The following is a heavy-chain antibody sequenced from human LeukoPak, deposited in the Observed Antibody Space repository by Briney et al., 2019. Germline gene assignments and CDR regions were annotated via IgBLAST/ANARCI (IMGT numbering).Heavy chain of an antibody. CDR2: IYTSGST. CDR3: ARANGYSSGWYVNYFGY. D-gene: IGHD6-19*01. Sequence: SETLSLTCTVSGGSIRNYYWNWIRQPAGKGLEWIGRIYTSGSTNYNPSLKSRVTISVDTSKNQFSLKLSSVTAADTAVYYCARANGYSSGWYVNYFGYWGQGTLVTVSS. CDR1: GGSIRNYY. J-gene: IGHJ4*02. V-gene: IGHV4-4*07.